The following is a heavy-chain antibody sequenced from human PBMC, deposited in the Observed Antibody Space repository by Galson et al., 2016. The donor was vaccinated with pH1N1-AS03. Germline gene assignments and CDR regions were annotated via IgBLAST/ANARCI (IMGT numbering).Heavy chain of an antibody. Sequence: ATLSLSCTVSGGSISTSSYYWGWIRQPPGKGLEWIGRIYYSGSNYYNPTLKSRVTISVATSKNQFSLKLSSVTAADTAVHYCARRVYGDYVNWFDPWGQGTLVTVSS. V-gene: IGHV4-39*01. J-gene: IGHJ5*02. CDR3: ARRVYGDYVNWFDP. CDR1: GGSISTSSYY. D-gene: IGHD4-17*01. CDR2: IYYSGSN.